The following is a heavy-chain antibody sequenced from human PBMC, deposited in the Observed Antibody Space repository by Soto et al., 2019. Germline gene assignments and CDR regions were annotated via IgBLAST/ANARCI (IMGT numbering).Heavy chain of an antibody. V-gene: IGHV1-3*01. CDR2: INAGNGNT. CDR1: GYTFTSYA. J-gene: IGHJ6*02. Sequence: ASVKVSCKASGYTFTSYAMHWVRQAPGQRLEWMGWINAGNGNTKYSQKFQGRVTITRDTSASTAYMELSSLRSEDTAEYYCARDWCSGGSCYSLGSGMDVWGQGTTVTVSS. CDR3: ARDWCSGGSCYSLGSGMDV. D-gene: IGHD2-15*01.